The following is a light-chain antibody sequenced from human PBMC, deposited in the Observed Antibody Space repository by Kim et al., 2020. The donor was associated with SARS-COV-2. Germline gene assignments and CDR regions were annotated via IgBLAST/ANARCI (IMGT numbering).Light chain of an antibody. CDR3: NSLDSSGNV. J-gene: IGLJ1*01. CDR2: GKN. V-gene: IGLV3-19*01. Sequence: SSELTQDPAVSVALGQTVRITCQGDSLRSYYASWYQQKPGQAPVLVIYGKNNRPSGIPDRFSGSSSGNTASLTITGAQAEDEADYYCNSLDSSGNVFGTGTKVTVL. CDR1: SLRSYY.